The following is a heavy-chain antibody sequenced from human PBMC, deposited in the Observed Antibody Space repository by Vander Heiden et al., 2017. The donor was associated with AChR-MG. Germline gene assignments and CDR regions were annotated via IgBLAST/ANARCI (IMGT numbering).Heavy chain of an antibody. V-gene: IGHV3-30-3*01. CDR2: ISYDGSNK. CDR3: ARDGGGVEPQLLDY. Sequence: QVQLVESGGGVVQPGRSLRLSCAASGFTFGSYAMHGVRQAPGKGLEWVEVISYDGSNKYYADSVKGRFTISRENSKNTLYLQMNSLRAEDTAVYYCARDGGGVEPQLLDYWGQGTLVTVSS. CDR1: GFTFGSYA. D-gene: IGHD3-10*01. J-gene: IGHJ4*02.